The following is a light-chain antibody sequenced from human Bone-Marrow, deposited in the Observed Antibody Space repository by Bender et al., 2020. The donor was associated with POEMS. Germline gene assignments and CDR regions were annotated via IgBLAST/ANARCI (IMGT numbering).Light chain of an antibody. CDR1: SSKFGSYP. Sequence: GQSVTISCSGSSSKFGSYPVNWYQQLPGAAPKLVIFNNSQRPSGVPDRFSGSNSGTSASLAISGLLSDDEADFYCATWDDSLNGWVFGGGTKLTDL. CDR2: NNS. V-gene: IGLV1-44*01. J-gene: IGLJ3*02. CDR3: ATWDDSLNGWV.